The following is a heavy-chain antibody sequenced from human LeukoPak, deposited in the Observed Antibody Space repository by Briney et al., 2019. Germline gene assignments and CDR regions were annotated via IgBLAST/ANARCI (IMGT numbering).Heavy chain of an antibody. D-gene: IGHD4-11*01. J-gene: IGHJ4*02. CDR3: ARDDNYGIFVNVDY. Sequence: ASVKVSCKTSGYSFILYGISWVRQAPGQGPEWMGWISTSTGNTKYTQKFQGRVTLTTDTSTSTAYMELSSLRSDDTAVYYCARDDNYGIFVNVDYWGQGTLVTVSS. CDR2: ISTSTGNT. CDR1: GYSFILYG. V-gene: IGHV1-18*01.